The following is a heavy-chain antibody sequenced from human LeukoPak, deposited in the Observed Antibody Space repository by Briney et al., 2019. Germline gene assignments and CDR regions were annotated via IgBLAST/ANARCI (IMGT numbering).Heavy chain of an antibody. V-gene: IGHV4-34*01. CDR3: ARGRIAGTAGNWFDP. CDR2: INHSGST. CDR1: GGSFSGYY. D-gene: IGHD2-15*01. Sequence: SETLSLTCAVYGGSFSGYYWSWIRQPPGKGVEWIGEINHSGSTNYNPSLKSRVTISVDTSKNQFSLKLSSVTAADTAVYYCARGRIAGTAGNWFDPWGQGTLVTVSS. J-gene: IGHJ5*02.